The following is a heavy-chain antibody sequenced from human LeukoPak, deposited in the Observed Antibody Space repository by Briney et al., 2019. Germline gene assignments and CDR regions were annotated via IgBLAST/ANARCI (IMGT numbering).Heavy chain of an antibody. V-gene: IGHV4-39*01. Sequence: SETLSLTCTVSGGSISNSDYYWGWIRQPPGKGLEWIGSIYYTGSTYYNPSLKSRVTISVDTSKNQLSVTLYSVTAADTAVYYCTYQRGYSGYDPLHYWGQGTLVTVSS. CDR1: GGSISNSDYY. D-gene: IGHD5-12*01. CDR2: IYYTGST. CDR3: TYQRGYSGYDPLHY. J-gene: IGHJ4*02.